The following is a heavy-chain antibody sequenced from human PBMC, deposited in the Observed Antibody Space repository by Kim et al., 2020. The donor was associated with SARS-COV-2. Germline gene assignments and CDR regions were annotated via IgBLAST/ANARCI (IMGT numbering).Heavy chain of an antibody. CDR1: GGSISSGDYY. Sequence: SETLSLTCTVSGGSISSGDYYWSWIRQPPGKGLEWIGYIYYSGSTYYNPSLKSRVTISVDTSKNQFSLKLSSVTAADTAVYYCARAKPSVLLWFGEFIQNAFDIWGQGTMVTVSS. J-gene: IGHJ3*02. D-gene: IGHD3-10*01. CDR2: IYYSGST. V-gene: IGHV4-30-4*01. CDR3: ARAKPSVLLWFGEFIQNAFDI.